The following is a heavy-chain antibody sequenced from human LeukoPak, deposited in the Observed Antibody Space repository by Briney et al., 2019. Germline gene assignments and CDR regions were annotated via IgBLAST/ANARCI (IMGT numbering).Heavy chain of an antibody. D-gene: IGHD3-3*01. J-gene: IGHJ5*02. CDR3: ARGRITIS. Sequence: SETLSLTCAVFGGSFSGYYWSWIRQPPGKGLEWIGEINHSGSTNYNPSLKSRVTISVDTSKNQFSLKLSSVTAADTSVYYRARGRITISWGQGTLVTVPS. CDR2: INHSGST. V-gene: IGHV4-34*01. CDR1: GGSFSGYY.